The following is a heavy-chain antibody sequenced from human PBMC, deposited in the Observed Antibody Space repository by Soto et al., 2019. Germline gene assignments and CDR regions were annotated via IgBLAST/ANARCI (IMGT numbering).Heavy chain of an antibody. Sequence: GASVKVSCKASGYTFTSYAMHWVRQAPGQRLEWMGWINAGNGNTKYSQRFQGRVTITRDTSASTAYMELSSLRSEDTAVYYCAGPLWLAVAGPGRFDLWGRGTLVTVSS. CDR3: AGPLWLAVAGPGRFDL. D-gene: IGHD6-19*01. V-gene: IGHV1-3*01. J-gene: IGHJ2*01. CDR2: INAGNGNT. CDR1: GYTFTSYA.